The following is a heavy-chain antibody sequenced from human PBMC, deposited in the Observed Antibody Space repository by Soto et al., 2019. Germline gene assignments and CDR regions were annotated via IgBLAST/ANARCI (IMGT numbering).Heavy chain of an antibody. CDR1: GFTFSSYA. V-gene: IGHV3-30-3*01. CDR2: ISYDGSNK. Sequence: GGSLRLSCAASGFTFSSYAMHWVRQAPGKGLEWVAVISYDGSNKYYADSVKGRFTISRDNSKNTLYLQMNSLRAEDTAVYYCARDLSGWPDYWGQGTLVTVSS. CDR3: ARDLSGWPDY. D-gene: IGHD6-19*01. J-gene: IGHJ4*02.